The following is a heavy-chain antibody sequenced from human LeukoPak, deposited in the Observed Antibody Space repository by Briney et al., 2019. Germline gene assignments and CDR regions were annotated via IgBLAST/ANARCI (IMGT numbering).Heavy chain of an antibody. D-gene: IGHD5-12*01. CDR1: GYTFIGYY. J-gene: IGHJ4*02. V-gene: IGHV1-2*02. CDR2: INPNSGGT. Sequence: ASVKVSCKASGYTFIGYYMHWVRQAPGQGLEWMGWINPNSGGTNYAQKFQGRVTMTRDTSISTAYMELSRLRSDDTAVYYCARDRAVDIVAIPDYWGQGTLVTVSS. CDR3: ARDRAVDIVAIPDY.